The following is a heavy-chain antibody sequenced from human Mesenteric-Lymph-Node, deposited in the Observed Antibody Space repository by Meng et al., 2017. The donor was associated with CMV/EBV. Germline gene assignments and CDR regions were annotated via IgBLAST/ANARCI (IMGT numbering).Heavy chain of an antibody. CDR3: TRRLPAAPFDY. CDR1: GFTFSSYW. J-gene: IGHJ4*02. V-gene: IGHV3-74*01. Sequence: GESLKISCAASGFTFSSYWMHWVRQAPGKGLEWVSRIDSDGSGTVYADSVKGRFTISRDNAENTLYLQMNGLRADDTALYYCTRRLPAAPFDYWGQGALVTVSS. CDR2: IDSDGSGT. D-gene: IGHD2-2*01.